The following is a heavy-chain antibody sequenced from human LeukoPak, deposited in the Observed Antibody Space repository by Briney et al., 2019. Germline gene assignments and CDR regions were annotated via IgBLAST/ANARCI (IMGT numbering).Heavy chain of an antibody. CDR3: ARFVYGSGSYSMRGPFDY. CDR2: IYHSGIT. Sequence: SETLSLTRTVSGGSISTYYWSWIRQPPGKGLEWIGYIYHSGITNYNPSLKSRVTISVDTSKSQFSLKLSSVTAADTAMYYCARFVYGSGSYSMRGPFDYWGQGTLVTVSS. CDR1: GGSISTYY. J-gene: IGHJ4*02. V-gene: IGHV4-59*08. D-gene: IGHD3-10*01.